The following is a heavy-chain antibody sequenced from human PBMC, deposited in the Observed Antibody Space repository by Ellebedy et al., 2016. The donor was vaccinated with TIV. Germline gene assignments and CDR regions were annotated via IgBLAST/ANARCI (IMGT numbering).Heavy chain of an antibody. CDR2: IWYDGNNK. V-gene: IGHV3-33*01. CDR1: RFTFSSYG. CDR3: ARDWVPSCGGDCYFDY. D-gene: IGHD2-21*01. Sequence: GESLKISXAASRFTFSSYGMHWVRQAPGKGLEWVAVIWYDGNNKYYADSVKGRFTISRDNSKNTLYLQMNSLRAEDTAVYYCARDWVPSCGGDCYFDYWGQGTLVTVSS. J-gene: IGHJ4*02.